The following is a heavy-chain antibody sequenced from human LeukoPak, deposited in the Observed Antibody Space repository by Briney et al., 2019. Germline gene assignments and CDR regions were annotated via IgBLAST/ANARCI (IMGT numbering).Heavy chain of an antibody. J-gene: IGHJ4*02. V-gene: IGHV3-74*01. CDR3: ARQQVVPGGYYFDY. Sequence: GGSLRLSCAASGFTFSRKWTHWVRQAPGKGLVWVSRISSDGISTKYADSVKGRFTISRDNAKNTLYLQMNSLRAEDTAVYYCARQQVVPGGYYFDYWGQGILVTVSS. D-gene: IGHD6-13*01. CDR2: ISSDGIST. CDR1: GFTFSRKW.